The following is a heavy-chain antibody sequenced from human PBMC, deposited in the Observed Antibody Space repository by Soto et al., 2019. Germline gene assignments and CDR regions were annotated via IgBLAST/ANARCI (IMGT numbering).Heavy chain of an antibody. CDR3: AGPIDYGDYSSFDY. D-gene: IGHD4-17*01. V-gene: IGHV4-34*01. J-gene: IGHJ4*02. Sequence: QVQLQQWGAGLLKPSETLSLTCAVHGRSFSSYYWSWIRQPPGKGLEWIGEINHSGSTNYNPSLKSRVTTSVDTPRNRFSLKLSSVTAADTAVYYCAGPIDYGDYSSFDYWGQGIVVTVSS. CDR1: GRSFSSYY. CDR2: INHSGST.